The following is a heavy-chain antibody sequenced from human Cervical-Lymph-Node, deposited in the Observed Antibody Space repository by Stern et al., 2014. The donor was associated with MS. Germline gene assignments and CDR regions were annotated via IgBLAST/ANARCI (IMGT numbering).Heavy chain of an antibody. CDR2: ISVYNGNI. Sequence: QMQLVQSGAEVKKPGVSVKVSCKASGFNFSNYGLSWVRQAPGQGLEWMGWISVYNGNIDFAQKFQGRLTMTTDTSTSTVYMELRSLRSDDTAVYYCTRDRGIMGTTTGDYWGQGTLVSVSS. CDR1: GFNFSNYG. V-gene: IGHV1-18*01. J-gene: IGHJ4*02. CDR3: TRDRGIMGTTTGDY. D-gene: IGHD1-26*01.